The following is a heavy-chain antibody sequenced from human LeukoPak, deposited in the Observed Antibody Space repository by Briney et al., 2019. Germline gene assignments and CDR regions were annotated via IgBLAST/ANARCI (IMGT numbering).Heavy chain of an antibody. J-gene: IGHJ4*02. CDR2: ISCDGSNK. CDR3: AREVLSTYYDFWSGSFDY. CDR1: GFTFSSYA. D-gene: IGHD3-3*01. Sequence: PGGSLRLSCAASGFTFSSYAMHWVRQAPGKGLEWVAVISCDGSNKYYADSVKGRFTISRDNSKNTLYLQMNSLRAEDTAVYYCAREVLSTYYDFWSGSFDYWGQGTLVTVSS. V-gene: IGHV3-30*14.